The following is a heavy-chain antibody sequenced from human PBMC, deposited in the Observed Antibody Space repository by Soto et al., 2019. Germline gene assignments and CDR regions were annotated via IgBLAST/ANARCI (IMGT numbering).Heavy chain of an antibody. Sequence: QLQLQESGPGLVKPSETLSLTCTVSGGSISSSSYYWGWIRQPPGKGLEWIGSIYYSGSTYYNPSLKSRVTISVDTSKNQFSLNLSSVTAADTAVYYFARWVADATAFDIWGQGTMVTVSS. CDR2: IYYSGST. V-gene: IGHV4-39*01. J-gene: IGHJ3*02. CDR1: GGSISSSSYY. CDR3: ARWVADATAFDI.